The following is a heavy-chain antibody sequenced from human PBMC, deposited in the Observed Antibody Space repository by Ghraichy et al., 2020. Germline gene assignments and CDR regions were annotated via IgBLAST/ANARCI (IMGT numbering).Heavy chain of an antibody. CDR1: GFTFSNAW. D-gene: IGHD1-26*01. CDR2: IKSKTDGGTT. CDR3: TTVYSGATADAFDI. J-gene: IGHJ3*02. V-gene: IGHV3-15*01. Sequence: LSLTCAASGFTFSNAWMSWVRQAPGKGLEWVGRIKSKTDGGTTDYAAPVKGRFTISRDDSKNTLYLQMNSLKTEDTAVYYCTTVYSGATADAFDIWGQGTMVTVSS.